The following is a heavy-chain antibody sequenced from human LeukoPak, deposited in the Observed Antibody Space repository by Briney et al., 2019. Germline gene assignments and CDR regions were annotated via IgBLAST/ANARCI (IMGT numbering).Heavy chain of an antibody. V-gene: IGHV3-23*01. CDR1: GFTFTNYA. CDR2: ISGNGGST. Sequence: GGSLRLPFAASGFTFTNYAMSWVRQAPGKGLEWVSAISGNGGSTYYADSVKGRFTISRDNSKNTLYLQMNSLRAEDTAVYYCAKFRPITSVAGTIFHYWGQGALVTVSS. J-gene: IGHJ4*02. CDR3: AKFRPITSVAGTIFHY. D-gene: IGHD6-19*01.